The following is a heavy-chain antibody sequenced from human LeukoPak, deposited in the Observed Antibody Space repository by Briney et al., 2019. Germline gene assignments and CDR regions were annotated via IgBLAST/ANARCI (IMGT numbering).Heavy chain of an antibody. D-gene: IGHD3-16*01. V-gene: IGHV3-7*03. CDR2: IKQDGSEK. CDR3: AKLGGQELHNYYVAV. CDR1: GFTFNNHW. Sequence: GGSLRLSCAASGFTFNNHWMCWVRQAPGKGLEWVANIKQDGSEKFYVDSVKGRFTISRDNAKNSLYLQMNSLRAEDTAVYYCAKLGGQELHNYYVAVCGKGTTVAVSS. J-gene: IGHJ6*03.